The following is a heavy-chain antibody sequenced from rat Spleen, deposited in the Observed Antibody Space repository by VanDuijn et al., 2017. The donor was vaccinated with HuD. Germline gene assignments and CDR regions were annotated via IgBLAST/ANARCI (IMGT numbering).Heavy chain of an antibody. J-gene: IGHJ2*01. D-gene: IGHD1-9*01. CDR2: IIYDGIRT. V-gene: IGHV5-29*01. CDR1: GFTFRDYG. Sequence: EVQLVDSGGGLVQPGRSLKLSCAVSGFTFRDYGMAWVRQAPKKGLEWVATIIYDGIRTYYRDSVRGRFTISRDDAKSTLSLQMDSLRSEDTATYYCARRHYGYTDYFDYWGQGVKVTVSS. CDR3: ARRHYGYTDYFDY.